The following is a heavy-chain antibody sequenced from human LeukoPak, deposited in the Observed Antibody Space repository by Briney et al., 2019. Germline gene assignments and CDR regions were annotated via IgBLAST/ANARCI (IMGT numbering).Heavy chain of an antibody. Sequence: ASVKVSCKTSGYSFTNYGVSWVRQAPGQGPEWMGWISGENGNTNYAQKFRARFTMTTDTSTGTAYTELRSLRSDDTAVYYCARWGVHGTTTYCFDYWGQGSQVTVSS. CDR1: GYSFTNYG. CDR3: ARWGVHGTTTYCFDY. V-gene: IGHV1-18*04. J-gene: IGHJ4*02. CDR2: ISGENGNT. D-gene: IGHD2/OR15-2a*01.